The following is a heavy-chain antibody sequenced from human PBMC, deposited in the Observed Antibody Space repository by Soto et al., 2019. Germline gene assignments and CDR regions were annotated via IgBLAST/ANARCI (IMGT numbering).Heavy chain of an antibody. CDR2: VSYDGSNK. V-gene: IGHV3-30-3*01. CDR3: ARATAPGGFSWFDP. J-gene: IGHJ5*02. CDR1: GFTFRSYA. D-gene: IGHD3-16*01. Sequence: SLRLSCAASGFTFRSYALHWVRQAPGKGLEWVAIVSYDGSNKYYADSVRGRFTISRDNSKNTLYLQMNSLRAEDTAVYFCARATAPGGFSWFDPWGQGSLVTVSS.